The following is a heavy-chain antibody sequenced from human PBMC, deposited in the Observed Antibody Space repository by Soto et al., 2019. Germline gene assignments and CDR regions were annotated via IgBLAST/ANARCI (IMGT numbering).Heavy chain of an antibody. D-gene: IGHD3-3*01. V-gene: IGHV3-30-3*01. Sequence: QVQLVESGGGVVQPGRSLRLSCAASGFTFSSYAMHWVRQAPGKGLEWVAVISYDGSNKYYADSVKGRFTISRDNSKNTLYLQMNSLRAEDTAVYYCARDPDYEFWGHFDYWGQGTLFTVS. CDR1: GFTFSSYA. J-gene: IGHJ4*02. CDR2: ISYDGSNK. CDR3: ARDPDYEFWGHFDY.